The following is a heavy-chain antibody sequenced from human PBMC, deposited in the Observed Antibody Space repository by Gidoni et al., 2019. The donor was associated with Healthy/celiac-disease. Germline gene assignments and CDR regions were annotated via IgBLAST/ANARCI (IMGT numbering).Heavy chain of an antibody. CDR3: ASRSGTVAGTNYYYYYGMDV. CDR2: INPSGGST. Sequence: QVQLVQSGAEVKKPGASVKVSCKASGYTFTSYYLHWVRQAPGQGLEWMGIINPSGGSTSYAQEFQGRVTMTRDTSTSRVYMELRSLRSEDTAVYYWASRSGTVAGTNYYYYYGMDVWGQGTTVTVSS. V-gene: IGHV1-46*01. D-gene: IGHD6-19*01. J-gene: IGHJ6*02. CDR1: GYTFTSYY.